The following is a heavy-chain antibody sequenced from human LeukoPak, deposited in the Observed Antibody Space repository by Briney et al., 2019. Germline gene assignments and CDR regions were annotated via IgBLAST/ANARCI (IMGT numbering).Heavy chain of an antibody. CDR3: TRHPAGGDY. J-gene: IGHJ4*02. Sequence: GGSLRLSCAASGFTFSDFYMSWIRQAPGKGLESVSYISGSSSNTNYADSVKGRFTISRDNAKNSLYLQMNSLRAEDSAVYYCTRHPAGGDYWRQGTLVTVSS. D-gene: IGHD3-16*01. CDR2: ISGSSSNT. V-gene: IGHV3-11*03. CDR1: GFTFSDFY.